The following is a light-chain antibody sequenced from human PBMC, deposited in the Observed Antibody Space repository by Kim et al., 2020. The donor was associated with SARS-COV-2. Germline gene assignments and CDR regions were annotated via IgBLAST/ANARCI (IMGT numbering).Light chain of an antibody. CDR1: QSVGSY. CDR3: QQYHNWPPLT. J-gene: IGKJ4*01. CDR2: GAS. V-gene: IGKV3-15*01. Sequence: EIVLTQSPASLSLSPGERVTLTCRASQSVGSYIAWYQQKPGQAPTLLIYGASARATGLPARFSGSGSGTEFTLTITSLQSEDFAVYYCQQYHNWPPLTFGGGTKVDIK.